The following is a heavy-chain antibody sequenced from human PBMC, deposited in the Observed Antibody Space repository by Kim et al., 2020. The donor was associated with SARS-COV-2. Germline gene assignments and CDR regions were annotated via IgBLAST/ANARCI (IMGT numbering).Heavy chain of an antibody. V-gene: IGHV4-34*01. CDR3: ARGPGIAAAGTSFFDY. Sequence: LKSRVPISVATSKNQFSLKLSSGTAADTAVYYCARGPGIAAAGTSFFDYWGQGTLVTVSS. D-gene: IGHD6-13*01. J-gene: IGHJ4*02.